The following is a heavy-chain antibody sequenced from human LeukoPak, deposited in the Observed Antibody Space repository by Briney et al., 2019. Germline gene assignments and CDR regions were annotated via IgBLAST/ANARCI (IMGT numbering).Heavy chain of an antibody. D-gene: IGHD3-3*01. V-gene: IGHV3-48*03. J-gene: IGHJ4*02. CDR3: VRGLRYTILGGDYF. Sequence: PGGSLRLSCAVSGFTFSSYDVKWVRQAPGKGLEWVSFISSSGSTINYADSVNGRFTISRDNAKNSLYLRMKSLRAEDTAVYYCVRGLRYTILGGDYFWGQGTLVTVSS. CDR1: GFTFSSYD. CDR2: ISSSGSTI.